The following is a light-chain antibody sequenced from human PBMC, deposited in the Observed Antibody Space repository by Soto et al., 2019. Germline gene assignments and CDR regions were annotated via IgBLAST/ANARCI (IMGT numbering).Light chain of an antibody. Sequence: IVVTQSPGNLSLSPGERATLSCRASQSVSSSYLAWYQQKPGQAPRLLIYGASSSATGIPDRFSGSGSGTDFTLTISRLEPEDVGTYYCHKYGSSITFGQGTRLEIK. CDR1: QSVSSSY. CDR2: GAS. J-gene: IGKJ5*01. CDR3: HKYGSSIT. V-gene: IGKV3-20*01.